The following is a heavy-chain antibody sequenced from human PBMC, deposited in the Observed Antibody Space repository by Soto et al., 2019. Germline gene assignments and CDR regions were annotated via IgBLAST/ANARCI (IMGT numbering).Heavy chain of an antibody. CDR3: ARCWNGYYYYGMDV. J-gene: IGHJ6*02. D-gene: IGHD1-1*01. CDR2: INHSGST. Sequence: SETLSLTCAVYGGSFSGYYWNWIRQPPGKGLEWIGEINHSGSTNYNPSLKSRVTISVDTSKNQFSLKLSSVTAADTAVYYCARCWNGYYYYGMDVWGQGTTVTVSS. CDR1: GGSFSGYY. V-gene: IGHV4-34*01.